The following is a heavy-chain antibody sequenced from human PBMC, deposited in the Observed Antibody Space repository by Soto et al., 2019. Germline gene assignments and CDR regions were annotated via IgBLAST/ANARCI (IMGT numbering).Heavy chain of an antibody. Sequence: EVQLVESGGGLVQPGGSLRLSCAASGFTFSSYSMNWVRQAPGKGLEWVSYISSSTNTIYYADSVKGRFTISRDNANNPLYLQMNYLRAEDTAVYYCARDNYGDYLLGYWGQGTLVTVSS. CDR1: GFTFSSYS. CDR2: ISSSTNTI. CDR3: ARDNYGDYLLGY. V-gene: IGHV3-48*01. J-gene: IGHJ4*02. D-gene: IGHD4-17*01.